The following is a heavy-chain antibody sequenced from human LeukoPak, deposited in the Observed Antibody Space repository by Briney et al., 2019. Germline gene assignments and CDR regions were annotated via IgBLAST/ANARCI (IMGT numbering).Heavy chain of an antibody. CDR3: ARADYSSGWWDYFDY. J-gene: IGHJ4*02. V-gene: IGHV3-74*01. Sequence: GGSLRLSCAASGFTFSSYWMHWVRQAPGKGLVWVSRINSDGSSTSYADSVKGRFTISRDNAKNSLYLQMNSLRAEDTAVYYCARADYSSGWWDYFDYWGQGTLVTVSS. D-gene: IGHD6-19*01. CDR1: GFTFSSYW. CDR2: INSDGSST.